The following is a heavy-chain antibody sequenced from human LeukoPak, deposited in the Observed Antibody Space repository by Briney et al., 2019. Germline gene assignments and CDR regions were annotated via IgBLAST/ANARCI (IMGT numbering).Heavy chain of an antibody. CDR1: GFIFSNYS. D-gene: IGHD3-22*01. Sequence: PGGSLRLSCAASGFIFSNYSMNWVRQAPGRGLEWLSYIGRSGSTKYYADSVKGRFTISRDNAKKSLYLQMSSLRDEDTAVYYCARDFTDTSGYFRLDYWGQGILVTVSS. J-gene: IGHJ4*02. V-gene: IGHV3-48*02. CDR3: ARDFTDTSGYFRLDY. CDR2: IGRSGSTK.